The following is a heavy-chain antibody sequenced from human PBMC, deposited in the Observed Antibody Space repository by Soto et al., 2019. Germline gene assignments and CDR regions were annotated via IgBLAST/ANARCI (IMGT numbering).Heavy chain of an antibody. V-gene: IGHV1-69*13. Sequence: GASVKVSCKASGGTFSSYAISWVRQAPGQGLEWMGGIIPIFGTANYAQKFQGRVTITADESTSTAYMELSSLRSEDTAVYYCARGFISYGGNPGPFDYWGQGTLVTVSS. CDR2: IIPIFGTA. CDR1: GGTFSSYA. J-gene: IGHJ4*02. D-gene: IGHD4-17*01. CDR3: ARGFISYGGNPGPFDY.